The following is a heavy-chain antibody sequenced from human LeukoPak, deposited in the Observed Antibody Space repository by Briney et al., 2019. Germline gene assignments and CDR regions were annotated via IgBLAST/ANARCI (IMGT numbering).Heavy chain of an antibody. CDR2: IYYSGST. CDR3: ARESGPKEGVRGLDY. D-gene: IGHD3-10*01. CDR1: GGSSSSGDYY. V-gene: IGHV4-30-4*08. Sequence: SETLSLXCTVSGGSSSSGDYYWSWSRQPPGKGPEWIGYIYYSGSTYYNPSLKSRVTISVDTSKNQFSLKLSSVTAADTAVYYCARESGPKEGVRGLDYWGQGTLVTVSS. J-gene: IGHJ4*02.